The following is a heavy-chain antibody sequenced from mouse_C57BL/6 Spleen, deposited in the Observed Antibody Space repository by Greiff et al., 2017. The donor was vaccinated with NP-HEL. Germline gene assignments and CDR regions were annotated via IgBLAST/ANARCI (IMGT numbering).Heavy chain of an antibody. Sequence: QVQLQQSGPGLVQPSQSLSITCTVSGFSLTSYGVHWVRQSPGKGLEWLGVIWSGGSTDYNAAFISRLSISKDNSKSQVFFKMNSLQADDTAIYYCASSSSSSAWFAYWGQGTLVTVSA. CDR1: GFSLTSYG. V-gene: IGHV2-2*01. D-gene: IGHD1-1*01. CDR3: ASSSSSSAWFAY. J-gene: IGHJ3*01. CDR2: IWSGGST.